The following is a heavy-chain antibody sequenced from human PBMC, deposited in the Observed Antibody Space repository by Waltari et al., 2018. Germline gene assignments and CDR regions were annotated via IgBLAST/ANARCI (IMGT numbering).Heavy chain of an antibody. J-gene: IGHJ3*02. CDR1: GFTFSSYA. CDR2: ISYDGSNK. Sequence: QVQLVESGGGVVQPGRSLRLSCAASGFTFSSYAMHWVRQAPGKGLEWVAVISYDGSNKYYADSVKGRFTISRDNSKNTLYLQMNSLRAEDTAVYYCARGRGFGGVIVDAFDIWGQGTMVTVSS. D-gene: IGHD3-16*02. V-gene: IGHV3-30-3*01. CDR3: ARGRGFGGVIVDAFDI.